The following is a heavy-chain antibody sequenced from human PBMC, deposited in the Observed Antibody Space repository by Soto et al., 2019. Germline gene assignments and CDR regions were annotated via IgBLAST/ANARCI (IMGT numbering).Heavy chain of an antibody. CDR3: ATGGYCNTKCYNFFDY. D-gene: IGHD1-20*01. Sequence: GESLKISCKGSGYTFTDYWIGWVRQLPGKGLEWMGIIYPGDSDTRYSPSFQGHVTITVDKSTSTAYLQWNTLKASDTAMYYCATGGYCNTKCYNFFDYWGRGTLVTVS. J-gene: IGHJ4*02. CDR2: IYPGDSDT. V-gene: IGHV5-51*01. CDR1: GYTFTDYW.